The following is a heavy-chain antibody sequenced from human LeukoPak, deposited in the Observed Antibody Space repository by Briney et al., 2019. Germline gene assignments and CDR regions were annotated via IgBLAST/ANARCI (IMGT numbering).Heavy chain of an antibody. D-gene: IGHD3-22*01. CDR3: ARETYYYDSSGYYRDAFDI. V-gene: IGHV4-59*08. CDR1: GGSISSYY. CDR2: IYYSGST. J-gene: IGHJ3*02. Sequence: PSETLSLTCTVSGGSISSYYWSWIRQPPGKGLEWIGYIYYSGSTNYNPSLKSRVTISVDTSKNQFSLKLSSVTAADTAVYYCARETYYYDSSGYYRDAFDIWGQGTMVTVSS.